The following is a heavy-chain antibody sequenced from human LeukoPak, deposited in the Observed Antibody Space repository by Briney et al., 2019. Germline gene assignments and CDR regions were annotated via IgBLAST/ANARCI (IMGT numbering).Heavy chain of an antibody. J-gene: IGHJ4*02. Sequence: GGSLRLSCSASGFTFSSYAMHWVRQAPGKGLEYVSGISSNGGSTYYADSVKGRFTISRDNSKNTLYLQMSSLRAEDTAVYYCVKGLYYYGSGSLDYWGQGTQVTVSS. V-gene: IGHV3-64D*06. D-gene: IGHD3-10*01. CDR3: VKGLYYYGSGSLDY. CDR2: ISSNGGST. CDR1: GFTFSSYA.